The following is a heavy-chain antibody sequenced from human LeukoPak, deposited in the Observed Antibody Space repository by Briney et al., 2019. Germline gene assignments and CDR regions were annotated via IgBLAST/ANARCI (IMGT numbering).Heavy chain of an antibody. Sequence: PSETLSFTCTVSGGSISSSSYYWGWIRQPPGKGLEWIGSIYYSGSTYYNPSLKSRVTISVDTSKNQFSLKLSSVTAADTAVYYCITMVRGVITHFDYWGQGTLVTVSS. V-gene: IGHV4-39*07. CDR2: IYYSGST. J-gene: IGHJ4*02. D-gene: IGHD3-10*01. CDR3: ITMVRGVITHFDY. CDR1: GGSISSSSYY.